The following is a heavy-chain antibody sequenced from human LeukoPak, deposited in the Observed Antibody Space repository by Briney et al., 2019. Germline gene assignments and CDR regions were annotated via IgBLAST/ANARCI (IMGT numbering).Heavy chain of an antibody. Sequence: PSETLSLTCTVSGGSISSSSYYWGWIRQPPGKGLEWIGSIYYSGSTYYNPSLKSRVTISVDTSKNQFSLKLSSVTAADTAVYYCASRYSYGPRITFDYWGQGTLVTVSS. CDR2: IYYSGST. CDR3: ASRYSYGPRITFDY. CDR1: GGSISSSSYY. D-gene: IGHD5-18*01. J-gene: IGHJ4*02. V-gene: IGHV4-39*01.